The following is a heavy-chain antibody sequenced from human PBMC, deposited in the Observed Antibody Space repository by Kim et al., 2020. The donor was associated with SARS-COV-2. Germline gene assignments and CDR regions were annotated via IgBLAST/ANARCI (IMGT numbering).Heavy chain of an antibody. D-gene: IGHD3-3*01. V-gene: IGHV4-59*01. CDR2: IYYSGST. Sequence: SETLSLTCTVSGGSISSYYWSWIRQPPGKGLEWIGYIYYSGSTNYNPSLKSRVTISVDTSKNQFSLKLSSVTAADTAVYYCARFQHDFWSGFYRFDYYYGMDVWGQGTTVPVS. CDR3: ARFQHDFWSGFYRFDYYYGMDV. J-gene: IGHJ6*02. CDR1: GGSISSYY.